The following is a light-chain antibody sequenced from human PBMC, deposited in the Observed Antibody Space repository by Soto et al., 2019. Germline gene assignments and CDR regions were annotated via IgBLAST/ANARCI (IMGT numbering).Light chain of an antibody. CDR3: QQYNNRWT. V-gene: IGKV3-15*01. CDR2: GAS. Sequence: EIVMTQSPATLSVSPGERVTLSCRASQSVSSNLAWYQQKPGQAPRLLIYGASTRATGIPARFSGSGSGTEFTLTISSLQSEDFAVYYCQQYNNRWTFGQGTKVEIK. CDR1: QSVSSN. J-gene: IGKJ1*01.